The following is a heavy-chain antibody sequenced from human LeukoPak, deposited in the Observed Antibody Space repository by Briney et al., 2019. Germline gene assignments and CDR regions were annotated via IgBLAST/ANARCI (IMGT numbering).Heavy chain of an antibody. J-gene: IGHJ3*02. CDR3: ARESEVGVLAYCGGDCSLGAFDI. CDR1: GGTFSSYA. CDR2: IIPIFGAA. V-gene: IGHV1-69*05. D-gene: IGHD2-21*02. Sequence: SVKVSCKASGGTFSSYAISWVQQAPGQGLEWMGGIIPIFGAANYAQKFQGRVTITTDESTSTAYMELSSLRSEDTAVYYCARESEVGVLAYCGGDCSLGAFDIWGQGTMVTVSS.